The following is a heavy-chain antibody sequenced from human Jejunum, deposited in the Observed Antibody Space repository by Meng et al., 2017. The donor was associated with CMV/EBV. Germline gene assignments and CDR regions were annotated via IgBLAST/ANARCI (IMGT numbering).Heavy chain of an antibody. Sequence: LRRQELGPGVVTLSVPLSPACLVSGGSINSNSYYGGWVRQPPGKGREWIGDIYHSVSTSYNPSLQSRVTMFVDTSKNQFSRMLTSVTATDTAVYYCARRRGGSGRDCWGQGTLVTVSS. J-gene: IGHJ4*02. D-gene: IGHD3-10*01. CDR2: IYHSVST. V-gene: IGHV4-39*01. CDR1: GGSINSNSYY. CDR3: ARRRGGSGRDC.